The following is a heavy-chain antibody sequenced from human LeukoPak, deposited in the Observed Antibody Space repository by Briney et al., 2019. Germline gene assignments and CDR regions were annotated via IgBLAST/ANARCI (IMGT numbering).Heavy chain of an antibody. J-gene: IGHJ4*02. CDR3: AMGDLGDYEAPFDY. Sequence: PGGSLRLSCAASGFTFSSYWMHWVRQAPGKGLVWVSRINSDGSSTSYADSVKGRFTISRDNAKNTLYLQMNSLRAEGTAVYYCAMGDLGDYEAPFDYWGQGTLVTVSS. V-gene: IGHV3-74*01. CDR1: GFTFSSYW. D-gene: IGHD4-17*01. CDR2: INSDGSST.